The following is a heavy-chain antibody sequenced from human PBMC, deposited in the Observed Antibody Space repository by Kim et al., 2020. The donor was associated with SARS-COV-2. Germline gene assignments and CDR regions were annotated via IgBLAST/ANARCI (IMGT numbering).Heavy chain of an antibody. V-gene: IGHV1-2*02. CDR3: ARGRVEVTFFGVVSNWYFDV. Sequence: ASVKVSCKASGYTFTGYYMHLVRQAPGQGLERMGWINPNSGGTNYAQKFQGRVTITRDTSNSTAYMALSRLRSDDTAVYYCARGRVEVTFFGVVSNWYFDVWGRGTLVTVSS. D-gene: IGHD3-3*01. CDR2: INPNSGGT. CDR1: GYTFTGYY. J-gene: IGHJ2*01.